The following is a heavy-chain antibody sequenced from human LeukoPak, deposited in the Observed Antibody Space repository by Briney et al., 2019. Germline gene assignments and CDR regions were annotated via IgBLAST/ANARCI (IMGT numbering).Heavy chain of an antibody. CDR1: GGTFSSYA. V-gene: IGHV1-69*05. D-gene: IGHD5-18*01. CDR2: IIPIFGTA. Sequence: SVKVSCKASGGTFSSYAISWVRQAPRQGREWMGGIIPIFGTANYAQKFQGKVTITTDESTSTAYMEPSSMRSEDTAVYYCARRGGYSYGYYFDYWGQGTLVTVSS. CDR3: ARRGGYSYGYYFDY. J-gene: IGHJ4*02.